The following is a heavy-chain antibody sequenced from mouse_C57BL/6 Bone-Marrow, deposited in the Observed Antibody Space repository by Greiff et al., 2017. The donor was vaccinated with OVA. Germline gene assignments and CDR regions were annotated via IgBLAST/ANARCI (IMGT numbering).Heavy chain of an antibody. V-gene: IGHV1-18*01. CDR3: ARGDYDYDGAAWFAY. Sequence: EVQLQQSGPELVKPGASVKIPCKASGYTFTDYNMDWVKQSHGKSLEWIGDINPNNGGTIYNQKFKGKATLTVDKSSSTAYMELRSLTSEDTAVYYCARGDYDYDGAAWFAYWGQGTLVTVSA. J-gene: IGHJ3*01. CDR1: GYTFTDYN. CDR2: INPNNGGT. D-gene: IGHD2-4*01.